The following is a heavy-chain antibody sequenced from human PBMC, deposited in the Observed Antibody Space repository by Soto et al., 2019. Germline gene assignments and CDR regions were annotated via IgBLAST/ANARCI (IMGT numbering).Heavy chain of an antibody. CDR2: INPSGGST. Sequence: ASVKVSCKASGYTFTSYYMHWVRQAPGQGLEWMGIINPSGGSTSYAQKFQGRVTMTRDTSTSTVYMELSSLRSEDTAVYYCARLKIGTWYSGAFDIWGQGTMVTVSS. V-gene: IGHV1-46*01. D-gene: IGHD6-13*01. J-gene: IGHJ3*02. CDR1: GYTFTSYY. CDR3: ARLKIGTWYSGAFDI.